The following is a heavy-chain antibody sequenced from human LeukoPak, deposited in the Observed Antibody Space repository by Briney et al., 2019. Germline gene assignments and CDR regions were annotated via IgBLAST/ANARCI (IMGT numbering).Heavy chain of an antibody. CDR2: IWYDGSNK. J-gene: IGHJ4*02. D-gene: IGHD3-22*01. Sequence: GGSLRLSCAASGFTFSSYGMHWVRQAPGKGLEWVAVIWYDGSNKYYADSVKGRFTISRDNSKNTLYLQMNSLRAEDTAVYYCAKDLIVVVIPPDDYWGQGTLVTVSS. CDR3: AKDLIVVVIPPDDY. CDR1: GFTFSSYG. V-gene: IGHV3-33*06.